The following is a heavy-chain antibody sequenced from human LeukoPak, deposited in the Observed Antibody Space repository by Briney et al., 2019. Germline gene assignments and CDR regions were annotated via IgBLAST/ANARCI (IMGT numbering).Heavy chain of an antibody. CDR2: ICGSGGST. D-gene: IGHD3-3*01. V-gene: IGHV3-23*01. Sequence: GGSLRLSCAASGFTFSSYAMSWVRQAPGKGLEWLSAICGSGGSTYYADSVKGRFTISRDNSKNTLYLQMNSLRAEDTAVYYCAKDLSLYDFWSGYYTGPIGEFDYWGQGTLVTVSS. CDR3: AKDLSLYDFWSGYYTGPIGEFDY. J-gene: IGHJ4*02. CDR1: GFTFSSYA.